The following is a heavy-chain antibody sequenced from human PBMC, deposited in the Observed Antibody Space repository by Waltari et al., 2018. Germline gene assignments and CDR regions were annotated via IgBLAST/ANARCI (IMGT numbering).Heavy chain of an antibody. Sequence: QVQLVESGGGVVQPGGSLRLSCAASGFTFSSYGMHWVRQAPGKGLEWVTFIRYDGSNKYYADSVKGRFIISRDNSKNTLYLQMNSLRAEDTAVYYCAKDGLGFGSYYYYYYMDVWGKGTTVTIS. D-gene: IGHD3-10*01. J-gene: IGHJ6*03. V-gene: IGHV3-30*02. CDR3: AKDGLGFGSYYYYYYMDV. CDR2: IRYDGSNK. CDR1: GFTFSSYG.